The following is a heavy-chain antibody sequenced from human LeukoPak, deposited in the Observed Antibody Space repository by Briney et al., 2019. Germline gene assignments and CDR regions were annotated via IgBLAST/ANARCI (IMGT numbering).Heavy chain of an antibody. Sequence: GGSLRLSCVGSGFTFSNYLMNWVRQAPGKGLEWVSFISSTGGTIYYADAVKGRFTVSRDNAKNSLLLQMNSLRAEDTAVYYCARDQVPAAILKKIGSSTAGYFDYWGQGTLVTVSS. D-gene: IGHD2-2*02. V-gene: IGHV3-48*01. CDR1: GFTFSNYL. CDR2: ISSTGGTI. J-gene: IGHJ4*02. CDR3: ARDQVPAAILKKIGSSTAGYFDY.